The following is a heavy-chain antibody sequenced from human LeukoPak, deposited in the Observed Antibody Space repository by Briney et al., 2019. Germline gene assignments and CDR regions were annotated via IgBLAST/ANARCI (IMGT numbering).Heavy chain of an antibody. J-gene: IGHJ6*02. Sequence: ASVKVSCKASGYTFTSYGISWVRQAPGQGLEWMGWISAYNGNTNYAQKLQGRVTMTRNTSISTAYMELSSLRSEDTAVYYCARGVSRCSGGSCYRYYYYGMDVWGQGTTVTVSS. CDR2: ISAYNGNT. D-gene: IGHD2-15*01. V-gene: IGHV1-18*01. CDR3: ARGVSRCSGGSCYRYYYYGMDV. CDR1: GYTFTSYG.